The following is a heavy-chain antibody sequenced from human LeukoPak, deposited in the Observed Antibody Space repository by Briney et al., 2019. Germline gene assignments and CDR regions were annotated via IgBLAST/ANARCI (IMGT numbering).Heavy chain of an antibody. Sequence: PGGSLRLSCFASGFPFSDYLLTWVRQAPGKGLEWVSTISNSGDATFYADAVKGRFTISRDNSKNTLYLQMYSLRVEDTAIYYCAKAPPYTKYFDYWGQGTLLTVSS. V-gene: IGHV3-23*01. D-gene: IGHD1-1*01. CDR3: AKAPPYTKYFDY. CDR1: GFPFSDYL. J-gene: IGHJ4*02. CDR2: ISNSGDAT.